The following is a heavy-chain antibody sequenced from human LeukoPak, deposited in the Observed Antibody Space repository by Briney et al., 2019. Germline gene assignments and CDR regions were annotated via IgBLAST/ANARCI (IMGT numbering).Heavy chain of an antibody. CDR1: GYPFTTYG. CDR2: ISTYNGDT. CDR3: ARDWWGYDVLTGDNWFDP. J-gene: IGHJ5*02. V-gene: IGHV1-18*01. D-gene: IGHD3-9*01. Sequence: AASVKVSCKASGYPFTTYGITWVRQAPGQGLEWMGWISTYNGDTNYAQKFRGRVTMTTDTSTSTAYIELRSLTSDDTAAYYCARDWWGYDVLTGDNWFDPWGQGTLVTVSS.